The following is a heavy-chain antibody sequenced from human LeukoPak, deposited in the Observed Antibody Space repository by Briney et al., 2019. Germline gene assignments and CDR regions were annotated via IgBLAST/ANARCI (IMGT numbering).Heavy chain of an antibody. J-gene: IGHJ4*02. CDR3: ARVPSGSYGVFDY. D-gene: IGHD1-26*01. Sequence: ASVKVSCKASGYTFTGYYMHWVRQAPGQGLEWMGRINPNSGGTNYARKFQGRVTMTRDTSISTAYMELSRLRSDDTAVYYCARVPSGSYGVFDYWGQGTLVTVSS. CDR1: GYTFTGYY. V-gene: IGHV1-2*06. CDR2: INPNSGGT.